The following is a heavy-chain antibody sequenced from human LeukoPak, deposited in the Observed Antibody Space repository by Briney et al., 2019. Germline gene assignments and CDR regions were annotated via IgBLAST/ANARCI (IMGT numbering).Heavy chain of an antibody. CDR3: ARDPSYYDSSGYYYYFDY. D-gene: IGHD3-22*01. CDR1: GYTFTGYY. V-gene: IGHV1-8*02. CDR2: MNPNSGNT. Sequence: ASVKVSCKASGYTFTGYYMHWVRQAPGQGLEWMGWMNPNSGNTGYAQKFQGRVTMTRNTSISTAYMELSSLRSEDTAVYYCARDPSYYDSSGYYYYFDYWGQGTLVTVSS. J-gene: IGHJ4*02.